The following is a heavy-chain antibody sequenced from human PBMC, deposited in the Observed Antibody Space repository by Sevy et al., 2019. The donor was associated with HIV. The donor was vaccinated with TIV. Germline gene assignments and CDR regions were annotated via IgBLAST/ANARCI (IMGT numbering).Heavy chain of an antibody. CDR2: ISDSGFS. J-gene: IGHJ6*02. CDR3: ARGGGRTDWGMDV. Sequence: SETLSLTCTVSGGSTSTYYWNWIRQPPGKGLEWIGYISDSGFSNDNPCLRIRVTISIDTSKNQFCLRLTSVSAADTAVYYCARGGGRTDWGMDVWGPGTTVTVSS. V-gene: IGHV4-59*01. D-gene: IGHD1-1*01. CDR1: GGSTSTYY.